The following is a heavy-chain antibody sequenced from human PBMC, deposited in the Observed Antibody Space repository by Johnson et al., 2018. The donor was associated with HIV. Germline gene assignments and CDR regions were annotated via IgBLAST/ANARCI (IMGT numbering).Heavy chain of an antibody. D-gene: IGHD1-14*01. CDR1: GFTFSSYA. J-gene: IGHJ3*02. CDR2: IIGSGGNT. V-gene: IGHV3-23*04. Sequence: VQLVESGGDLVQPGGSLRLSCTASGFTFSSYAMSWVRQAPGRGLEWVSPIIGSGGNTYPADSVRGRFPISRDNSKNTLYRQLNSLRAEDTAVYYWARDPVPRIYAFDIWGQGTMVTVSS. CDR3: ARDPVPRIYAFDI.